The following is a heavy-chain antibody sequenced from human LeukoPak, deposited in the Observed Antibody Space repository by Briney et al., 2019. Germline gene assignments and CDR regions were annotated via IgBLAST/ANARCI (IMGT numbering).Heavy chain of an antibody. Sequence: GGSLRLSCAASGFTFSSYAMSWVRQAPGKGLEWVSAISGSGGSTYYADSVKGRFTISRDNSKNTLYLQMNSLRAEDTAVYYVTILNCCYYYRDVWGKGTTVTVSS. J-gene: IGHJ6*03. CDR2: ISGSGGST. CDR1: GFTFSSYA. D-gene: IGHD3-9*01. CDR3: TILNCCYYYRDV. V-gene: IGHV3-23*01.